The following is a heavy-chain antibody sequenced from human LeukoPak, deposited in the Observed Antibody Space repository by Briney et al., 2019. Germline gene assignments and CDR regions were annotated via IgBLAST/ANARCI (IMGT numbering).Heavy chain of an antibody. CDR1: GXTSSTYA. Sequence: GGSLRLSCAASGXTSSTYAMSWVRQAPGKGLEWVSALSPSGGITYYEDSVKGRFTISRDNSKNTLYLQMNSLRAEDTAVYYCARGVNYFVLEYWGQGTLVTISS. CDR2: LSPSGGIT. D-gene: IGHD3-10*02. V-gene: IGHV3-23*01. CDR3: ARGVNYFVLEY. J-gene: IGHJ4*02.